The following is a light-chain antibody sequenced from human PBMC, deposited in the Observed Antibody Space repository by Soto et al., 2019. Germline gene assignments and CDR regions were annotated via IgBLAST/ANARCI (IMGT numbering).Light chain of an antibody. CDR3: QKHDGVPQ. V-gene: IGKV1-5*01. J-gene: IGKJ3*01. CDR2: DAS. CDR1: QSISNR. Sequence: DIQMTQSPSTLSASVGDRVTITCRASQSISNRLAWYHQKPGKTPNLLIYDASNLGSGVPSRFSGSGSGTEFTLTISSLQPDDFATYYCQKHDGVPQFGPGTKVDF.